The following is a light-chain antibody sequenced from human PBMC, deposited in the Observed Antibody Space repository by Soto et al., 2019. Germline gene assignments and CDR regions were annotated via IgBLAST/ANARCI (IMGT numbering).Light chain of an antibody. Sequence: AIQMAQSPSSLSASVGDRVTITCRASQGIGNDVGWYQQKPGKAPKLLLYAATTLQSGVPSRFSGTRSGTDFTRTISSLQPEDFATEYCLQDHNYPLTFGGGTKVEIK. CDR3: LQDHNYPLT. CDR2: AAT. CDR1: QGIGND. V-gene: IGKV1-6*02. J-gene: IGKJ4*01.